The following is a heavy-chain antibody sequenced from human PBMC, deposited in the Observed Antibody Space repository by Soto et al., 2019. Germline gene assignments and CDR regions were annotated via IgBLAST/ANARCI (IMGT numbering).Heavy chain of an antibody. J-gene: IGHJ5*02. Sequence: ASVKVSCKASGYTFTGYYMHWVRQAPGQGLEWMGWINPNSGGTNYAQKFQGRVTMTRDTSISTAYMELSRLRSDDTAVCYCARAIAVAGTSRFDPCGQGTLVTVST. CDR1: GYTFTGYY. CDR3: ARAIAVAGTSRFDP. V-gene: IGHV1-2*02. D-gene: IGHD6-19*01. CDR2: INPNSGGT.